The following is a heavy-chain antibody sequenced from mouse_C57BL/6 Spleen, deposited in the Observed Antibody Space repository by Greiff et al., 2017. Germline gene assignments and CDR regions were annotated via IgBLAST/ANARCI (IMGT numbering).Heavy chain of an antibody. Sequence: VQLQQPGAELVRPGSSVTLSCKASGYTFTSYWMHWVKQRPIQGLEWIGNIDPSDSETHYNQKFKDKATLTVDKSSSTAYMQLSSLTSEDSAVYYCASRYYGSSPYAMDYWGQGTSVTVSS. CDR3: ASRYYGSSPYAMDY. V-gene: IGHV1-52*01. D-gene: IGHD1-1*01. CDR2: IDPSDSET. CDR1: GYTFTSYW. J-gene: IGHJ4*01.